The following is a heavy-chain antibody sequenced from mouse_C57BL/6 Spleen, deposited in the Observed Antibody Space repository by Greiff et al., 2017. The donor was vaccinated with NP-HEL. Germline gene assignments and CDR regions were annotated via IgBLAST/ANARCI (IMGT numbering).Heavy chain of an antibody. D-gene: IGHD1-2*01. CDR1: GYTFTSYW. CDR3: ARRDGVDYYAMDY. Sequence: QVQLQQSGAELVKPGASVKMSCKASGYTFTSYWITWVKQRPGQGLEWIGDIYPGSGSTNYNEKFKSKATLTVDTSSSTAYMQLSSLTSEDSAVYYCARRDGVDYYAMDYWGQGTSVTVSS. CDR2: IYPGSGST. J-gene: IGHJ4*01. V-gene: IGHV1-55*01.